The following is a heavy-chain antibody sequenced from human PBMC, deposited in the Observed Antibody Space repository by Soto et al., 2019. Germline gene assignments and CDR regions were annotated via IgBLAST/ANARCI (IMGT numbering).Heavy chain of an antibody. J-gene: IGHJ4*02. CDR3: ARDQQGRDYVDY. V-gene: IGHV1-3*01. CDR1: GYTFTSYG. CDR2: INAGNGNT. Sequence: ASGKVSYKASGYTFTSYGMHWVRQAPGQRLERMGWINAGNGNTKYSQKFQGRVTITRDTSASTAYMELSSLRSEDTAVYYCARDQQGRDYVDYWGQGTPVTVSS.